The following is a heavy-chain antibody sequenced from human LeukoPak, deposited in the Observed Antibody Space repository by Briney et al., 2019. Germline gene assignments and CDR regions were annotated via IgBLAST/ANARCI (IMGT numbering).Heavy chain of an antibody. J-gene: IGHJ3*02. Sequence: GGSLRLSCAACGFTFDDYGMSWVRQAPGKGLEWVSGINWNGGSTVCGDSVTGRFTISRDNAKTFLYLQMNSLRAEDTALYYCARVSYQQAFDIWGQGTMVTVSS. CDR2: INWNGGST. CDR1: GFTFDDYG. D-gene: IGHD2-2*01. V-gene: IGHV3-20*04. CDR3: ARVSYQQAFDI.